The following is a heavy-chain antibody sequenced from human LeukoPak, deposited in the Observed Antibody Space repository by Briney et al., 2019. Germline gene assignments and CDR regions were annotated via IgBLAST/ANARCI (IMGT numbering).Heavy chain of an antibody. Sequence: ASVKVSCKASGYTFTSYGISWVRQAPGQGLEWMGWISAYNGNTNYAQKLQGRVTMTTDTSTSTAYMELRSLRSDDTAAYYCASLENYYYYMDVWAKGPRSPSP. CDR3: ASLENYYYYMDV. V-gene: IGHV1-18*01. CDR2: ISAYNGNT. CDR1: GYTFTSYG. J-gene: IGHJ6*03.